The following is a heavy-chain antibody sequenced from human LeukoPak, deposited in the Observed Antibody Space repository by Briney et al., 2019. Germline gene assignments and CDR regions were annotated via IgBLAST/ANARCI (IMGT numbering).Heavy chain of an antibody. V-gene: IGHV1-18*01. CDR2: ISAYNGNT. Sequence: GASVKVSCKASGYTFTSYGVSWVRQAPGQGLEWMGWISAYNGNTNYAQKLQGRVTMTTDTSTSTAYMELRSLRSDDTAVYYCARDTRRYYDSRGYFDYWGQGTLVTVSS. J-gene: IGHJ4*02. CDR3: ARDTRRYYDSRGYFDY. D-gene: IGHD3-22*01. CDR1: GYTFTSYG.